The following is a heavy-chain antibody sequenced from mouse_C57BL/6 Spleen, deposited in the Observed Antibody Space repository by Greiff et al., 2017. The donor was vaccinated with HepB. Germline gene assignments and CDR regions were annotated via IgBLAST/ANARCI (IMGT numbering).Heavy chain of an antibody. CDR2: ISSGSSTI. CDR3: ARRRDGALYFDY. J-gene: IGHJ2*01. Sequence: EVQLQESGGGLVKPGGSLKLSCAASGFTFSDYGMHWVRQAPEKGLEWVAYISSGSSTIYYADTVKGRFTISRDNAKNTLFLQMTSLRSEDTAMYYCARRRDGALYFDYWGQGTTLTVSS. CDR1: GFTFSDYG. D-gene: IGHD3-3*01. V-gene: IGHV5-17*01.